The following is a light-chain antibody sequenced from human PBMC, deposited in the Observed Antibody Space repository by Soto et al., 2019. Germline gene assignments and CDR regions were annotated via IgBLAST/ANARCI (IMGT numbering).Light chain of an antibody. V-gene: IGKV3-20*01. Sequence: EIVLTQSPGTLSLSPGERATLSCRASQSVSSSYLAWYQQKLGQAPRLLIYDASRRATGIPDRFSGSGSGTDFTLTISRLEPEDFVAYYCQQYGRSPTFGQGTKVDIK. J-gene: IGKJ1*01. CDR3: QQYGRSPT. CDR2: DAS. CDR1: QSVSSSY.